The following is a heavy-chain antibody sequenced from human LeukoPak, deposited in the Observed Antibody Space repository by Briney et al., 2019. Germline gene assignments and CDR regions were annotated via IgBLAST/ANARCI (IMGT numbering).Heavy chain of an antibody. Sequence: SETLSLTCAVSGYSISSGYYWGWIRQPPGKGLEWIGSIYHSGSTYYNPSLKSRVTISVDTSKNQFSLKLSSVTAADTAVYYCARRFRGVTMVRGPLGWFDPWGQGTLVTVSS. V-gene: IGHV4-38-2*01. J-gene: IGHJ5*02. CDR3: ARRFRGVTMVRGPLGWFDP. D-gene: IGHD3-10*01. CDR1: GYSISSGYY. CDR2: IYHSGST.